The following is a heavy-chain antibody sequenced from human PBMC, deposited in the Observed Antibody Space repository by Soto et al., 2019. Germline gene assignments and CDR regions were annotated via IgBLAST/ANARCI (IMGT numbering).Heavy chain of an antibody. D-gene: IGHD3-3*01. CDR1: GGSLSSYY. CDR2: IYYTGST. Sequence: PSETLSLTCSVSGGSLSSYYWSWLRQPPGKGLEWIGFIYYTGSTYYNPSLKSRVTISVDTSKTQFSLNLNSVTTADTAVYYCARWWSGSRQGFDPWGQGTLVT. CDR3: ARWWSGSRQGFDP. V-gene: IGHV4-59*01. J-gene: IGHJ5*02.